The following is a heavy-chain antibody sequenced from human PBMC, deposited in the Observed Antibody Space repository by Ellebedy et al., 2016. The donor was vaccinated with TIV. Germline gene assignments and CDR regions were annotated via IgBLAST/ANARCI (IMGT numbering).Heavy chain of an antibody. D-gene: IGHD3-9*01. J-gene: IGHJ4*02. Sequence: SETLSLTXTVSGGSISSGGYYWNWIRQHPGKGLEWIGYIYSSGNTYYNPSLKSRVTISVDTPKNQFSLKLSSVTAADTAVYFCARGKRSFDWFVLRGYFDYWGQGTLVIVSS. CDR3: ARGKRSFDWFVLRGYFDY. CDR2: IYSSGNT. V-gene: IGHV4-31*03. CDR1: GGSISSGGYY.